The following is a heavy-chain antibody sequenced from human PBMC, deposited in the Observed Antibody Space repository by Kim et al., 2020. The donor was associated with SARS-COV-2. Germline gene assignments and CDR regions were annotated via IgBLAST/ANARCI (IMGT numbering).Heavy chain of an antibody. CDR3: ARDKRIGSD. V-gene: IGHV3-7*03. D-gene: IGHD2-15*01. CDR1: GFTFSSYS. J-gene: IGHJ4*02. CDR2: IKQDGSEK. Sequence: GGSLRLSCAASGFTFSSYSMSWFRQAPGKGLEWVANIKQDGSEKYYVDSVKGRFTISRDNAKNSLYLQMNSLRAEDTAVYYCARDKRIGSDWGQGTLVT.